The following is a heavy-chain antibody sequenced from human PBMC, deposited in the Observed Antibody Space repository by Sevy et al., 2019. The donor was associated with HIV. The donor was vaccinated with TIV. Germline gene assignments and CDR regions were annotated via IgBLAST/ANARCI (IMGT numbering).Heavy chain of an antibody. Sequence: SETLSLTCAVYGGSFSGYYWSWIRQPPGKGLEWIGEINHSGSTNYNPTLKSRVTISIDTSKNQFSLKLSSVTAADTAVYYCARHCGSTSCSHAFDIWGQGTMVTVSS. CDR1: GGSFSGYY. CDR2: INHSGST. J-gene: IGHJ3*02. CDR3: ARHCGSTSCSHAFDI. V-gene: IGHV4-34*01. D-gene: IGHD2-2*01.